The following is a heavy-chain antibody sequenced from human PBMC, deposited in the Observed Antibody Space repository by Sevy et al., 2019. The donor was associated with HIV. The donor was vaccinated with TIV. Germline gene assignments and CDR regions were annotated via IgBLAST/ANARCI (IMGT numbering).Heavy chain of an antibody. V-gene: IGHV3-30*03. CDR3: ASARERYEGRLLQYYYYSMDV. Sequence: GGSLRLSCVADGFSFSRHGMHWARQAPGKGLEWVAVISEDGSDKEYGESVKGRFTVSRDNSKDTVYLQMNRLRLDDTAVYYCASARERYEGRLLQYYYYSMDVWGQGTTVTVSS. CDR1: GFSFSRHG. CDR2: ISEDGSDK. J-gene: IGHJ6*02. D-gene: IGHD3-10*01.